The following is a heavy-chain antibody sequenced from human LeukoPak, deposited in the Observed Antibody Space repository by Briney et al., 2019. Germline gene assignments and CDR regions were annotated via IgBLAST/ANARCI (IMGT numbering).Heavy chain of an antibody. Sequence: GGSLRLSCAASGFTFSSYSMNWVRQAPGKGLEWVSSISSSSGYIYYADSVKGRFTISRDNAKNSLYLQMNSLRAEDTAVYYCARDFNYYYYYGMDVWGQGTTVTVSS. V-gene: IGHV3-21*01. J-gene: IGHJ6*02. CDR2: ISSSSGYI. CDR3: ARDFNYYYYYGMDV. CDR1: GFTFSSYS.